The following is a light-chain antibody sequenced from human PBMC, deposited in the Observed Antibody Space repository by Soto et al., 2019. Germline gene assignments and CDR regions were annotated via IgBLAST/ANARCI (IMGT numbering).Light chain of an antibody. V-gene: IGLV2-23*01. CDR2: EGS. CDR1: SSDVGSYNL. CDR3: CSFAGSGTWV. Sequence: QPVLTQPASVSGSPGQSITISCTGTSSDVGSYNLVSWYQQFPGKAPKLIIYEGSKRPSGVSDRFSGSKSGNTASLAISGLQAGDEADYYCCSFAGSGTWVFGGGTKLTVL. J-gene: IGLJ3*02.